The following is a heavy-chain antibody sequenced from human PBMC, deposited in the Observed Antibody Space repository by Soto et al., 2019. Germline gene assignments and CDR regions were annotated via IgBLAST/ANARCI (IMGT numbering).Heavy chain of an antibody. V-gene: IGHV4-59*01. CDR2: IYYSGST. D-gene: IGHD2-15*01. CDR3: ARGYCSGGSCYSLAPFDY. J-gene: IGHJ4*02. CDR1: GGSISSYY. Sequence: SETLSLTCTVSGGSISSYYWSWIRQPPGKGLEWIGYIYYSGSTNYNPSLKSRVTISVDTSKNQFSLKLSSVTAADTAVYYCARGYCSGGSCYSLAPFDYWGQGTLVTVSS.